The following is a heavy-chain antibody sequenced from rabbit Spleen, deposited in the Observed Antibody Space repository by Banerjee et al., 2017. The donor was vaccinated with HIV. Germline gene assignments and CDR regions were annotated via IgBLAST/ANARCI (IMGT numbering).Heavy chain of an antibody. J-gene: IGHJ4*01. D-gene: IGHD2-1*01. CDR2: IDVTKYGNC. CDR1: GLDLSSNYW. Sequence: QERLVESGGGLVQPEGSLTLTCKASGLDLSSNYWICWVRQAPGRGLEWIAWIDVTKYGNCYDATWTKGRFTITETSSTTVTLQMTSLTAADTATYFCARGVYDDYDTYYFNLWGPGTLVTVS. CDR3: ARGVYDDYDTYYFNL. V-gene: IGHV1S45*01.